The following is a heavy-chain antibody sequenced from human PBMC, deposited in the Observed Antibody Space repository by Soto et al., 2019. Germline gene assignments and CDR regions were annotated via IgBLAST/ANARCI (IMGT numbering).Heavy chain of an antibody. J-gene: IGHJ4*02. D-gene: IGHD3-10*01. CDR1: GFTLSDNY. CDR3: VRTSHYGSGTWNFDF. V-gene: IGHV3-72*01. Sequence: GGSLRLSCAGSGFTLSDNYMDWVRQAPGKGLEWVGRTRNKANRYTTEYAASVKGRFTVSRDESMNSLHLQMNSLKTEDTAVYYCVRTSHYGSGTWNFDFWGQGTVVTVAS. CDR2: TRNKANRYTT.